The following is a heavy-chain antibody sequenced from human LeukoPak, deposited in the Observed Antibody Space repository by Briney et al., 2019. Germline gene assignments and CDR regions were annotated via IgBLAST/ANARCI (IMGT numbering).Heavy chain of an antibody. CDR2: INHSGST. CDR1: GGSFSGYY. J-gene: IGHJ4*02. CDR3: ARGGPSGDPLDY. D-gene: IGHD4-17*01. V-gene: IGHV4-34*01. Sequence: SETLSLTCAVHGGSFSGYYWSWIRQPPGKGLEWIGEINHSGSTNYNPSLKSRVTISVDTSKNQFSLKLSSVTAADTAVYYCARGGPSGDPLDYWGQGTLVTVSS.